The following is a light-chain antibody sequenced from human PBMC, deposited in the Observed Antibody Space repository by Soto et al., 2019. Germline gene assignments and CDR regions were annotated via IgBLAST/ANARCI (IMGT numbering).Light chain of an antibody. V-gene: IGKV3-15*01. Sequence: EIVVTQSPGILSVSPGDRATLSCRASQSVSTNLAWYQQKPGQAPTLLIYSASTRATGIPARVTGSGSGTDFTLTISSRQSEDVAFYYCQEYSKWPLFTFGPGTRVDIK. CDR2: SAS. CDR3: QEYSKWPLFT. CDR1: QSVSTN. J-gene: IGKJ3*01.